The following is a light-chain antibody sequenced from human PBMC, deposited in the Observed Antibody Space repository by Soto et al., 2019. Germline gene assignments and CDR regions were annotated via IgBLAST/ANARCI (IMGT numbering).Light chain of an antibody. CDR2: DTS. V-gene: IGKV1-27*01. CDR1: QGIANY. CDR3: QHYNSYSEA. J-gene: IGKJ1*01. Sequence: DIQMTQSPSSLSASVGDRVTIACRASQGIANYVAWYQQSPGKVPKVLIYDTSTLQSGVPSRFSGSGSGTDFTLTISSLQPEDVATYYCQHYNSYSEAFGQGTKVELK.